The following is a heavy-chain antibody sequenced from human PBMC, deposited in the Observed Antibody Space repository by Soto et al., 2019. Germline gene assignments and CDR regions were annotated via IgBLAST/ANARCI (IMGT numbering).Heavy chain of an antibody. J-gene: IGHJ4*02. D-gene: IGHD6-19*01. CDR2: VSNRNGVT. V-gene: IGHV1-18*04. Sequence: QVQLVQSGGEVKKPGASVKVYCKTSGYTFANFDFSWVRQAPGQGLEWMGWVSNRNGVTNYAENFRYRVTISTDTSTNTVYMELRSLRSDDTAVYFCARERLNTGWYGFDYWGQGTQVTVSS. CDR3: ARERLNTGWYGFDY. CDR1: GYTFANFD.